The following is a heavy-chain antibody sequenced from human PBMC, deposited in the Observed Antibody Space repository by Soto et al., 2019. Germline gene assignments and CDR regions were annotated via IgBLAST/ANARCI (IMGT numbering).Heavy chain of an antibody. CDR2: INAGNGNT. CDR3: ARSPTIAVAGTWDY. V-gene: IGHV1-3*01. Sequence: ASVKVSCKASGYTFTSYAMHWVRQAPGQRLEWMGWINAGNGNTKYSQKFQGRVTITADESTSTAYMELSSLRSEDTAVYYCARSPTIAVAGTWDYWGQGTLVTVSS. CDR1: GYTFTSYA. D-gene: IGHD6-19*01. J-gene: IGHJ4*02.